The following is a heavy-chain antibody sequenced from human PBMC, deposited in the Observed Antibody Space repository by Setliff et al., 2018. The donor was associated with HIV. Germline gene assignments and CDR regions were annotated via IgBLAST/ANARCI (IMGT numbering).Heavy chain of an antibody. Sequence: PGGSLRLSCTASGFNFNHYAMHWVRQVPGKGLEWVSGITWNRAIIAYADSVKGRFTVSRDDAENSLYLQMSSLGPEDMGLYYCAKGRDGDLNHFDYWGKGTTVTVSS. V-gene: IGHV3-9*03. D-gene: IGHD4-17*01. CDR2: ITWNRAII. CDR3: AKGRDGDLNHFDY. CDR1: GFNFNHYA. J-gene: IGHJ4*03.